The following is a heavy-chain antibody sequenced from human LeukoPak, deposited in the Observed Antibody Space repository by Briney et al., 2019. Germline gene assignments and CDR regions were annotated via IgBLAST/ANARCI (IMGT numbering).Heavy chain of an antibody. CDR2: LNSDGSST. CDR1: GFTFSSYW. Sequence: GGSLRLSCAASGFTFSSYWMHWVRQAPGKGLVWVSRLNSDGSSTTYADSVKGRFTISRDNAKNTLYLQMNSLRAEDTAVYYYARVSDYGGNSLGYWGQGTLVTVSS. D-gene: IGHD4-23*01. J-gene: IGHJ4*02. CDR3: ARVSDYGGNSLGY. V-gene: IGHV3-74*01.